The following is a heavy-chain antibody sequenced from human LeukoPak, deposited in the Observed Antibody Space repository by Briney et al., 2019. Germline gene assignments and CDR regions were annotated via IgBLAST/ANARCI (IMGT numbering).Heavy chain of an antibody. CDR2: ISGSGGNT. D-gene: IGHD2-2*01. CDR3: AKTTPLCSTTSCSAA. CDR1: GFTFSSYA. J-gene: IGHJ5*02. Sequence: GGSLRLSCAASGFTFSSYAMSWVRHAPGKGLEWVSAISGSGGNTYYADSVKGRFTISRDNSKRTLYLQTNSLRAEDTAVYYCAKTTPLCSTTSCSAAWGQGTLVTVSS. V-gene: IGHV3-23*01.